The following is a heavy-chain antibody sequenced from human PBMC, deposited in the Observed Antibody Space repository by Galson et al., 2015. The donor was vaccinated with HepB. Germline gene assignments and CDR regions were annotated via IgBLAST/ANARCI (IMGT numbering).Heavy chain of an antibody. CDR2: ISAYNGNT. CDR3: ARVGGITMIVVAIEGYNWFDP. Sequence: SVKVSCKASGGTFSSYAISWVRQAPGQGLEWMGWISAYNGNTNYAQKLQGRVTMTTDTSTSTAYMELRSLRSDDTAVYYCARVGGITMIVVAIEGYNWFDPWGQGTLVTVSS. CDR1: GGTFSSYA. V-gene: IGHV1-18*01. D-gene: IGHD3-22*01. J-gene: IGHJ5*02.